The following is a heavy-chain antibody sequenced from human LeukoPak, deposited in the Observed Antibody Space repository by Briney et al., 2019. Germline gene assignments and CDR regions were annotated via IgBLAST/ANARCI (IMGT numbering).Heavy chain of an antibody. D-gene: IGHD3-10*01. CDR2: IYYSGST. J-gene: IGHJ2*01. Sequence: PSQTLSLTCTVSGGSISSGDYYWSWIRQPPGKGLEWIGYIYYSGSTYYNPSLKSRVTISVDTSKNQFSLKLSSVTAADTAVYYCASLTMVRGVIIRNWYFDLWGRGTLVTVSS. CDR1: GGSISSGDYY. V-gene: IGHV4-30-4*01. CDR3: ASLTMVRGVIIRNWYFDL.